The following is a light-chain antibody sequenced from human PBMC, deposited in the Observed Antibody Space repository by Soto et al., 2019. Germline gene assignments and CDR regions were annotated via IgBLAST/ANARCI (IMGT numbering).Light chain of an antibody. CDR3: QHYVERSPIT. J-gene: IGKJ5*01. Sequence: EIVTTQSPGTLSLSPGERATLSCRASQSVSSRLAWYQQKPGQAPRLLISGAPSRATGIPDRFSGSGSGTDFTLTISRLEPEDFALYYCQHYVERSPITFGQGTRLEIK. V-gene: IGKV3-20*01. CDR1: QSVSSR. CDR2: GAP.